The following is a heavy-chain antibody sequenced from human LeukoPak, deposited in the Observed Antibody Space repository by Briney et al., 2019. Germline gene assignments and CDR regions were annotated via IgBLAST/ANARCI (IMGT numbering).Heavy chain of an antibody. D-gene: IGHD6-19*01. CDR1: GFTFSSYG. Sequence: GGSLRLSCAASGFTFSSYGMHWVRQAPGKGLEWVAVISYDGSNKYYADSVKGRFTISRDNSKNTLYLQMNSLRAEDTAVYYCAKGIAVAGTGGWFDPWGQGTLVTVSS. CDR2: ISYDGSNK. CDR3: AKGIAVAGTGGWFDP. V-gene: IGHV3-30*18. J-gene: IGHJ5*02.